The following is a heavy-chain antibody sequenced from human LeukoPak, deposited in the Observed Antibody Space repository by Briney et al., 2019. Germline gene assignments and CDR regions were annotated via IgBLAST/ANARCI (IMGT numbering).Heavy chain of an antibody. Sequence: SETLSLTCSVSGGSTNSYYWSWIRQSGGKGLEWIGRIYSSGSTVYNPSLNSRLTMSIDTSKNQFSLTLKSVTATDTAVYYCARVKASSASWTFDQWGQGALVTVSS. CDR2: IYSSGST. J-gene: IGHJ4*02. CDR3: ARVKASSASWTFDQ. D-gene: IGHD2-2*01. V-gene: IGHV4-4*07. CDR1: GGSTNSYY.